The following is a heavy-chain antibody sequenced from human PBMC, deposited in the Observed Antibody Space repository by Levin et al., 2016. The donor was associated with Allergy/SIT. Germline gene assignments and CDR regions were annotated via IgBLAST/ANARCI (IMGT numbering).Heavy chain of an antibody. V-gene: IGHV3-30*03. CDR1: GFTFSSYG. J-gene: IGHJ6*02. Sequence: LSLTCAASGFTFSSYGMHWVRQAPGKGLEWVAVISYDGSNKYYADSVKGRFTISRDNVKKTLFLEMTNLRVEDTAVYYCARAMNEDNGSGHYTPASHGMDVWGQGTTVTVSS. CDR3: ARAMNEDNGSGHYTPASHGMDV. D-gene: IGHD3-3*01. CDR2: ISYDGSNK.